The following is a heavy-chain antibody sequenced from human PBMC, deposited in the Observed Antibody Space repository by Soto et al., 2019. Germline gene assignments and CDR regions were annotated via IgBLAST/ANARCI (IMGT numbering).Heavy chain of an antibody. J-gene: IGHJ4*02. D-gene: IGHD1-1*01. V-gene: IGHV3-48*01. CDR1: GFSFSSHS. CDR2: ISSSSDTI. Sequence: EVQLVESWGGLVQPGGSLRLSCTVSGFSFSSHSMNWVRQAPGKGLEWLAYISSSSDTIYYADSVRGRFTISRDNAKNSLYLQMNSLRAEDTAVYYCASWAGGNWLGPFDYWGQGTLVPVSS. CDR3: ASWAGGNWLGPFDY.